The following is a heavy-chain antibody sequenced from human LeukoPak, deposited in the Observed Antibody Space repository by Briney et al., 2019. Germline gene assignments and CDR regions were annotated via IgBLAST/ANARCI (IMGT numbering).Heavy chain of an antibody. CDR1: GYSFTSYW. CDR3: ARPYYYDSSGSDY. Sequence: GESLKISCKGSGYSFTSYWISWVRQMPGKGLEWMGRIDPSDSYTNYSPSFQGHVTISADKSISTAYLQWSSLKASDTAMDYCARPYYYDSSGSDYWGQGTLVTVSS. J-gene: IGHJ4*02. D-gene: IGHD3-22*01. V-gene: IGHV5-10-1*01. CDR2: IDPSDSYT.